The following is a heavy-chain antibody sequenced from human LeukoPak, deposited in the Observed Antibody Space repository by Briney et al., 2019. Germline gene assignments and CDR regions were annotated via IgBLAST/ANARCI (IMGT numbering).Heavy chain of an antibody. D-gene: IGHD6-19*01. V-gene: IGHV1-69*01. Sequence: GASVKVSCKASGGTFSSYAISWVRQAPGQGLEWMGGIIPIFGTANYAQKFQGRVTITADESTSTAYMELRSLRSDDTAVYYCASSSGWYLTRMDVWGQGTTVTVSS. CDR2: IIPIFGTA. CDR1: GGTFSSYA. J-gene: IGHJ6*02. CDR3: ASSSGWYLTRMDV.